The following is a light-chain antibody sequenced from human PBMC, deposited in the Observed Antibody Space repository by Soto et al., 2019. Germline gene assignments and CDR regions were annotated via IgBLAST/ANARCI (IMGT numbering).Light chain of an antibody. CDR1: SSDIGNYDF. CDR2: EVS. J-gene: IGLJ2*01. Sequence: ALTQPASVSGCPGQSITISCTGTSSDIGNYDFVSWYQQVPGTAPKAMIYEVSSRPSGVSNRFSGSKSGNMASLTISGLQDEDEAYYYCSSYTTSTSFILFGGGTKLTVL. V-gene: IGLV2-14*01. CDR3: SSYTTSTSFIL.